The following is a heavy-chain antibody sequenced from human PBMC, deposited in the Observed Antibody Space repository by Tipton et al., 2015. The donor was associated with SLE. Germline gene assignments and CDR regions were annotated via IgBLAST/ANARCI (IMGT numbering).Heavy chain of an antibody. D-gene: IGHD6-13*01. CDR1: GGSISSSSYY. CDR2: IYYSGST. Sequence: TLSLTCTVSGGSISSSSYYWGWIRQPPGKGLEWIGSIYYSGSTYYNPSLNSRLTLSIDTSTNQFSLKLSSVTAADTAVYYCARMSSGWSVGAFDIWGQGRMVTVSS. CDR3: ARMSSGWSVGAFDI. V-gene: IGHV4-39*07. J-gene: IGHJ3*02.